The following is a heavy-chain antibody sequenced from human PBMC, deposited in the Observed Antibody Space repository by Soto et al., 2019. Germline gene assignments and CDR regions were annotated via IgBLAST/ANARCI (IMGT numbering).Heavy chain of an antibody. J-gene: IGHJ3*01. D-gene: IGHD3-22*01. CDR2: ISYDGSNK. CDR1: GFTFSSYG. V-gene: IGHV3-30*18. Sequence: LSCAASGFTFSSYGMHWVRQAPGKGLEWVAVISYDGSNKYYADSVKGRFTISRDNSKNTLYLQMNSLRAEDTAVYYCAKEKGRVTYYYDSSGYFFWGQGTMGTVSS. CDR3: AKEKGRVTYYYDSSGYFF.